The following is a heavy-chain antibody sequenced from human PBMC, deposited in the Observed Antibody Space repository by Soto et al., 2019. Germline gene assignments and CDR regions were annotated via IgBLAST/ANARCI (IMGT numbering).Heavy chain of an antibody. CDR2: INHSGST. CDR1: GGSFSGYY. J-gene: IGHJ6*02. CDR3: ASYEYRSSLYGMDV. V-gene: IGHV4-34*01. Sequence: LSLTFAVYGGSFSGYYWSWIRQPPGKGLEWIGEINHSGSTNYNPSLKSRVTISVDTSKNQFSLKLSSVTAADTAVYYCASYEYRSSLYGMDVWGQGTTVTVSS. D-gene: IGHD6-6*01.